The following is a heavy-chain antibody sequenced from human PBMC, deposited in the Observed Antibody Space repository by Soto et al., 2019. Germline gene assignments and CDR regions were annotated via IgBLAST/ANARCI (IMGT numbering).Heavy chain of an antibody. CDR1: GGSISSYY. V-gene: IGHV4-59*08. D-gene: IGHD3-10*01. CDR2: IYYSGST. J-gene: IGHJ4*02. Sequence: SETLSLTCTVSGGSISSYYWSWIRQPPGKGLEWIGYIYYSGSTNYNPSLKSRVSISLDTSKNHFSLKLSSVTAADTAVYYCARGLGGARTYFDYWGQGTLVTVS. CDR3: ARGLGGARTYFDY.